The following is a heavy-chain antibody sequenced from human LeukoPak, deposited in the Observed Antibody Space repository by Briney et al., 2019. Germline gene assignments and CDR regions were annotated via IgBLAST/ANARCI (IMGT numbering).Heavy chain of an antibody. CDR3: AKDASDFMGALDY. V-gene: IGHV3-9*01. CDR1: GFTFDDYA. CDR2: ISWNSGSI. D-gene: IGHD1-26*01. J-gene: IGHJ4*02. Sequence: GRSLRLSCAASGFTFDDYAMHWVRHAPGKGLEWVSGISWNSGSIGYADSVKGRFTISRDNAKNSLYLQMNSLRAEDTALYYCAKDASDFMGALDYWGQGTLVTVSS.